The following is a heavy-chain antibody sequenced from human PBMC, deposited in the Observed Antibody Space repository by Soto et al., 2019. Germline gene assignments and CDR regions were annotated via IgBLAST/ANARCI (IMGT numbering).Heavy chain of an antibody. CDR2: ISGSGGST. CDR1: GFTFSSYA. CDR3: AKDYYYDSSGYCSDY. D-gene: IGHD3-22*01. V-gene: IGHV3-23*01. J-gene: IGHJ4*02. Sequence: GGSLRLSCAASGFTFSSYAMSWVRQAPGKGLEWVSAISGSGGSTYYADSVKGRFTISRDNSKNTLYLQMNSLRAEDTAVYYCAKDYYYDSSGYCSDYWGQGTLVAVSS.